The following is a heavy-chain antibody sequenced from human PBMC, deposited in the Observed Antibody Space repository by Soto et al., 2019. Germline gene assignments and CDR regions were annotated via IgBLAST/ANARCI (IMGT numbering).Heavy chain of an antibody. CDR3: ARWGYNSGCRY. V-gene: IGHV2-5*02. Sequence: QITLKESGPTLVNPTQTLTLTCTCSGFSVTTAEVGVGWIRQPPRKALEWLALIYWDDDTRYSPSLKGRLTITRDTSKTQVLLTVTNMDPLDTCTYYCARWGYNSGCRYWGQGTPVTVSS. D-gene: IGHD6-19*01. J-gene: IGHJ4*02. CDR1: GFSVTTAEVG. CDR2: IYWDDDT.